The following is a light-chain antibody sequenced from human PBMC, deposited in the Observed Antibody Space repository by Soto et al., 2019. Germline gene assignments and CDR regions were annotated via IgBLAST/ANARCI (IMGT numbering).Light chain of an antibody. J-gene: IGKJ1*01. V-gene: IGKV1-5*03. Sequence: DIQMTQSPSSLSASVRDRVTITCRASQSIGSWLAWYQQKPGRAPKLLIYRASILENGAPRRFSGSGSGTEFTLTISSLQPDDFATYYCQQYNSYWTFGQGTKVDIK. CDR1: QSIGSW. CDR3: QQYNSYWT. CDR2: RAS.